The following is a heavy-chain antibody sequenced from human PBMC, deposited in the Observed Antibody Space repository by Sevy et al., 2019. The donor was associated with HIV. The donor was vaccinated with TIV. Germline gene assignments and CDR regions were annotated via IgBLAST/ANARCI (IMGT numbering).Heavy chain of an antibody. Sequence: GGSLRLSCAASGFPFSNYEMNWVRQAPGKGLEWVAFISTSGSRVFYADSVKGRFTISRDNARNSLYLQMDNLRVEDTALYYCARDIPVAAVDYWGQGTLVTVSS. J-gene: IGHJ4*02. CDR1: GFPFSNYE. CDR2: ISTSGSRV. CDR3: ARDIPVAAVDY. D-gene: IGHD6-13*01. V-gene: IGHV3-48*03.